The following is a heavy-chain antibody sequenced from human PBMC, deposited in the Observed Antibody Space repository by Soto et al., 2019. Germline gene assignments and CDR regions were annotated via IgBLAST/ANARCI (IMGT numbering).Heavy chain of an antibody. CDR1: GFTVSRYV. D-gene: IGHD3-10*01. CDR3: AKDRGFGVIFTSGMDV. Sequence: PGGSLRLSCAVSGFTVSRYVMHWVRQAPGKGLEWVAVISTDGSKKYYADSVKGRVTISRDNSRNTLYLQMSSLRAEDTAVYYCAKDRGFGVIFTSGMDVWGQGTTVTVSS. CDR2: ISTDGSKK. J-gene: IGHJ6*02. V-gene: IGHV3-30*18.